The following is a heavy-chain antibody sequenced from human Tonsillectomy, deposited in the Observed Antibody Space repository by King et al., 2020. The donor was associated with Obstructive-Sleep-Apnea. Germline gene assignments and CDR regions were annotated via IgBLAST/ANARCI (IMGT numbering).Heavy chain of an antibody. V-gene: IGHV2-70*11. Sequence: VTLKESGPALVKPTQTLTLTCTFSGFSLSTSGMCVSWIRQPPGKALEWLARIDWDDDKYYSTSLKTRHTISKDTSKNQVVLTMTNMDPVDTATYYCARIRYSSGCHDYWGQGTLATVSS. J-gene: IGHJ4*02. CDR1: GFSLSTSGMC. CDR2: IDWDDDK. CDR3: ARIRYSSGCHDY. D-gene: IGHD6-19*01.